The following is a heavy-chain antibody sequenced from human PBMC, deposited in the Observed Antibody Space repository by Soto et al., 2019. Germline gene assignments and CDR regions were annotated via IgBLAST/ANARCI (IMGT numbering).Heavy chain of an antibody. Sequence: ASVKVSCKASGYTFTSYAMHWVRQAPGQRLEWMGWINAGNGNTKYSQKFQGRVTITRDTSASTAYMELSSLRSEYTAVYYCARGDYYDSSGYYFDYWGQGTLVTVSS. J-gene: IGHJ4*02. CDR2: INAGNGNT. V-gene: IGHV1-3*01. D-gene: IGHD3-22*01. CDR3: ARGDYYDSSGYYFDY. CDR1: GYTFTSYA.